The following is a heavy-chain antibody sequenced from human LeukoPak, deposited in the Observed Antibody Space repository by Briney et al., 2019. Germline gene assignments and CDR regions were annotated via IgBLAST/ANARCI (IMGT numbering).Heavy chain of an antibody. D-gene: IGHD5-24*01. CDR1: GFTFSSYG. V-gene: IGHV3-33*01. Sequence: PGGSLRLSCAASGFTFSSYGMHWVHQAPGKGLEWVAVIWYDGSNKYYADSVKGRFTISRDNSKNTLYLQMNSLRAEDTAVYYCARDPDGYNYLDYWGQGTLVTVSS. CDR3: ARDPDGYNYLDY. J-gene: IGHJ4*02. CDR2: IWYDGSNK.